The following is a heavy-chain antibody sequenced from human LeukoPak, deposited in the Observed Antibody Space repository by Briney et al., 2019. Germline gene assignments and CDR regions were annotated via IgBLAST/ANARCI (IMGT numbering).Heavy chain of an antibody. Sequence: GGSLRLSCVASGFTFSTYAIHWVRQAPGKGLEWVAVVSKDGNTKYYADSVKGRFTISRDNSKNTLYLQMNGLRAEDTSVYCCARGIQPPKYYGSGSDTFDIWGQGTMVTVSS. CDR3: ARGIQPPKYYGSGSDTFDI. CDR1: GFTFSTYA. CDR2: VSKDGNTK. J-gene: IGHJ3*02. D-gene: IGHD3-10*01. V-gene: IGHV3-30*04.